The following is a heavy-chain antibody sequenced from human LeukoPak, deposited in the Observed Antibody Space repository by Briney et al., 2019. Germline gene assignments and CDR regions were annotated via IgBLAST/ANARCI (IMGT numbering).Heavy chain of an antibody. J-gene: IGHJ4*02. Sequence: SETLSLTCTVSGGSISSSSYYWSWIRQPPGKGLEWIGYIYYSGSTNYNPSLKSRVTISVDTSKNQFSLKLSSVTAADTAVYYCARSYYDSSGFVDYWGQGTLVTVSS. CDR3: ARSYYDSSGFVDY. V-gene: IGHV4-61*01. CDR2: IYYSGST. CDR1: GGSISSSSYY. D-gene: IGHD3-22*01.